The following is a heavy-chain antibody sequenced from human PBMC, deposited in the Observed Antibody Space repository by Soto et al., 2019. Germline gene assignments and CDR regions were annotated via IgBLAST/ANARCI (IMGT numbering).Heavy chain of an antibody. Sequence: DAVKGRFTISRDNSKNTLYLEMNSLRDEDTAVYYCATLVGATYYYYGMDVWGQGTTVTVSS. CDR3: ATLVGATYYYYGMDV. D-gene: IGHD1-26*01. J-gene: IGHJ6*02. V-gene: IGHV3-23*01.